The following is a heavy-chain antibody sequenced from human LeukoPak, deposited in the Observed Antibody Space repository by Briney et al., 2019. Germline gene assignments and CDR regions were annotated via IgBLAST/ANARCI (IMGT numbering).Heavy chain of an antibody. V-gene: IGHV4-4*07. CDR1: GGSINNYY. Sequence: SETLSLTCTVSGGSINNYYWSWVRQPAGKGLEWIGRIYTRGSTNYNPSLESRVTMSVDTSKNQFSLKLSSVTAADTAVYYCARGRYCSADICSGGDAFDIWGQGTMVSVSS. J-gene: IGHJ3*02. CDR2: IYTRGST. D-gene: IGHD2-15*01. CDR3: ARGRYCSADICSGGDAFDI.